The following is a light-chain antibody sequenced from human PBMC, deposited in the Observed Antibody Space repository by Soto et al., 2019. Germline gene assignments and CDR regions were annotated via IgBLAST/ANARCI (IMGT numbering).Light chain of an antibody. CDR1: QDLSSS. CDR2: AAP. Sequence: QWPQSQYSLSASVGGRVTITCRASQDLSSSLAWYQQKPGKAPKLLIYAAPTMQTGVPSRFSGSGSGTHFTLTINSLQPEDFATYYCQQLNCYPITFGQGTRLEIK. CDR3: QQLNCYPIT. V-gene: IGKV1-9*01. J-gene: IGKJ5*01.